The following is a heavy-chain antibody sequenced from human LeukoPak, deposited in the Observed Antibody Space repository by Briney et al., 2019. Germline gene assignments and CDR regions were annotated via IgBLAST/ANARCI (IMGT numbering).Heavy chain of an antibody. CDR1: GYTFTSYS. J-gene: IGHJ5*02. D-gene: IGHD3-10*01. CDR2: ISAYNGNT. Sequence: ASVKFSCTASGYTFTSYSISWVRQAPGQGLEWMGWISAYNGNTNYAQKIQGRGTMTTDTSTSTAYMELRSLRSDDTAVYYCARAGSYYYGDNWFDPWGQGTLVTVSS. V-gene: IGHV1-18*01. CDR3: ARAGSYYYGDNWFDP.